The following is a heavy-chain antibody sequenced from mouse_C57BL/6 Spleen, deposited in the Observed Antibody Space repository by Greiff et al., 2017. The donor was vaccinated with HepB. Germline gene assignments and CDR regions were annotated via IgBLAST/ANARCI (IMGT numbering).Heavy chain of an antibody. V-gene: IGHV1-69*01. CDR3: ARAGFYYFDY. D-gene: IGHD3-1*01. CDR2: IDPSDSYT. CDR1: GYTFTSYW. J-gene: IGHJ2*01. Sequence: VQLKQPGAELVMPGASVKLSCKASGYTFTSYWMHWVKQRPGQGLEWIGEIDPSDSYTNYNQKFKGKSTLTVDKSSSTAYMQLSSLTSEDSAVYYCARAGFYYFDYWGQGTTLTVSS.